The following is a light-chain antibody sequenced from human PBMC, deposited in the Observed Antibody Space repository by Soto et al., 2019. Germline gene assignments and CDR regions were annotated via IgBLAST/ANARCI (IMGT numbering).Light chain of an antibody. CDR2: RVS. CDR1: QGLVFSDGYTY. V-gene: IGKV2-30*01. CDR3: MQGAHWPMYT. J-gene: IGKJ2*01. Sequence: DVVMTQSPLSLPVTLGQPASISCRSSQGLVFSDGYTYLSWFQQRPGQSPRRLIYRVSDRDSGVPDRFSGSGSGTDFTLNISRVEADDVGIYYCMQGAHWPMYTFGQGTRLEI.